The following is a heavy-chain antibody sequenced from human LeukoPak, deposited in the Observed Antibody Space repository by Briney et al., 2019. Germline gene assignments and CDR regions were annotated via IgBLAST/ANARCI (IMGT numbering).Heavy chain of an antibody. CDR1: GFTFSSYG. J-gene: IGHJ5*02. Sequence: PGGSLRLSCAASGFTFSSYGMHWVRQAPGKGLEWVAVIWYDGSNKYYADSVKGRFTISRDNSKNTLYLQMNSLRAEDTAVYYCAKGGEVLRFLEWPQRWFDPWGQGTLVTVSS. V-gene: IGHV3-33*06. D-gene: IGHD3-3*01. CDR3: AKGGEVLRFLEWPQRWFDP. CDR2: IWYDGSNK.